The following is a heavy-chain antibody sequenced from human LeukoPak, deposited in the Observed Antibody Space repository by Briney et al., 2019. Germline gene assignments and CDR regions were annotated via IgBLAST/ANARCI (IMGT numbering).Heavy chain of an antibody. CDR1: GGTFSSYA. Sequence: SVKVSCKASGGTFSSYAISWVRQAPGQGLEWMGGIIPIFGTANYAQKFQGRVTITADESTSTAYMELSSLRSEDTAVYYCARCPYYDFWSGYLDYWGQGTLVAVSS. CDR2: IIPIFGTA. CDR3: ARCPYYDFWSGYLDY. V-gene: IGHV1-69*13. D-gene: IGHD3-3*01. J-gene: IGHJ4*02.